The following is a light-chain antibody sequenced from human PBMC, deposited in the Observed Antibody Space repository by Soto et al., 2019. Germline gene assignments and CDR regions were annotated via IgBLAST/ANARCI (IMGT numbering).Light chain of an antibody. Sequence: QSALPQPPSASWSPGQSVTISCTGTSSDVGGYNYVSWYQQHPGKAPKLMIYEVSKRPSGVPDRFSGSKSGNTASLTVSGLQAEDEADYYCSSYAGSNNFVFGTGTKVTVL. V-gene: IGLV2-8*01. CDR1: SSDVGGYNY. J-gene: IGLJ1*01. CDR3: SSYAGSNNFV. CDR2: EVS.